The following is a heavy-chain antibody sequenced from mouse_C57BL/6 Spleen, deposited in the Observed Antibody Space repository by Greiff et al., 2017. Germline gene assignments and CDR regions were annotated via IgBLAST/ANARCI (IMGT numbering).Heavy chain of an antibody. Sequence: QVQLQQSGAELARPGASVTLSCTASGYTFTSYGISWVKQSTGQGLEWIGEIYPRSGTTYYTEKFTGKATLTADNSSSTAYMELRSLTSEDSAVYFGARSDYGNLYYAMDDWGQGTSVTVSS. CDR3: ARSDYGNLYYAMDD. CDR1: GYTFTSYG. CDR2: IYPRSGTT. D-gene: IGHD2-1*01. V-gene: IGHV1-81*01. J-gene: IGHJ4*01.